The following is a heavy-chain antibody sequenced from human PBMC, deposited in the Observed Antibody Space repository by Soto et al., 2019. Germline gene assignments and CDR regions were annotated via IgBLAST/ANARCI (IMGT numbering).Heavy chain of an antibody. Sequence: PGGSLRRSCAASGFTFSSYWMSWVRQAPGKGLEWVANIKQDGSEKYYVDSVKGRFTISRDNAKNSLYLQMNSLRAEDTAVYYCAREEVLWPHDDFDIWGQGTMVTVSS. J-gene: IGHJ3*02. CDR1: GFTFSSYW. CDR2: IKQDGSEK. V-gene: IGHV3-7*03. CDR3: AREEVLWPHDDFDI. D-gene: IGHD2-8*02.